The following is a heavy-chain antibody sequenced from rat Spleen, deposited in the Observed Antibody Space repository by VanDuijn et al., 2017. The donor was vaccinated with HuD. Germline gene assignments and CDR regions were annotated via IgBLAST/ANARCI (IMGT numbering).Heavy chain of an antibody. CDR1: GFSLTTNG. V-gene: IGHV2-72*01. J-gene: IGHJ1*01. CDR3: ARHWNYSGEGYFDV. D-gene: IGHD1-1*01. Sequence: QVQLKESGPGLMQPSETLSLTCSVSGFSLTTNGVGWVRQLLGKGLVWMGTIWDAGITNYNSAVQSRLIISRDTSKSQIFLKMNTLQPEDTGTYYCARHWNYSGEGYFDVWGPGSMVTVTS. CDR2: IWDAGIT.